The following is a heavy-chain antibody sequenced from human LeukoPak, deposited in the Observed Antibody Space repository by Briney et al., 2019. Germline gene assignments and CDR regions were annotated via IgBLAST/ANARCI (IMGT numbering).Heavy chain of an antibody. D-gene: IGHD3-22*01. V-gene: IGHV1-8*01. CDR3: ARVNYYDSSGYSDY. Sequence: ASVKVSCTASGYTFTSYDINWVRQATGQGLEWMGWINPNSGNTGYAQKFQGRVTMTRNTSISTAYMELSSLRSEDTAVYYCARVNYYDSSGYSDYWGQGTLVTVSS. J-gene: IGHJ4*02. CDR1: GYTFTSYD. CDR2: INPNSGNT.